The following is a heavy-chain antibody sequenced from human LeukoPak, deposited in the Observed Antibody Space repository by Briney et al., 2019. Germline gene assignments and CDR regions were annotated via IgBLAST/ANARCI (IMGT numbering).Heavy chain of an antibody. V-gene: IGHV4-59*08. CDR2: ISDIGSI. CDR1: GGSISSYY. J-gene: IGHJ4*02. CDR3: AGHHPRNTVDF. Sequence: SETLSLTCTVSGGSISSYYWVWIRQPPGKGLEWIAYISDIGSINYNPSLKSRVTISLDTSKNQFSLKLSSVTAADTAVYYCAGHHPRNTVDFWGQGTLVTVSS. D-gene: IGHD2/OR15-2a*01.